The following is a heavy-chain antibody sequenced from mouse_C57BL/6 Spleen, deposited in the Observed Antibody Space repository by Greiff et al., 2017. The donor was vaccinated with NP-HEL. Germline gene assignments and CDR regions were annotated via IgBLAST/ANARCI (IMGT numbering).Heavy chain of an antibody. V-gene: IGHV5-4*01. CDR2: ISDGGSYT. CDR1: GFTFSSYA. J-gene: IGHJ2*01. Sequence: EVKVEESGGGLVKPGGSLKLSCAASGFTFSSYAMSWVRQTPEKRLEWVATISDGGSYTYYPDNVKGRFTISRDNAKNNLYLQMSHLKSEDTAMYYCAREGHEDYFDYWGQGTTLTVSS. CDR3: AREGHEDYFDY.